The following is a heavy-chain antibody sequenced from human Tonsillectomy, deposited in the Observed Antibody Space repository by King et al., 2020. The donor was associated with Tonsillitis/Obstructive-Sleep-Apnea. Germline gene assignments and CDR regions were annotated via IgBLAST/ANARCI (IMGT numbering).Heavy chain of an antibody. D-gene: IGHD3-10*01. V-gene: IGHV3-15*01. Sequence: EVQLVESGGDLVEPGGSLRLSCAASGFTFSNAWMSWVRQAPGKGREWVGRIKSKIDGGTTDYAAPVKGRLTISRDDSKNTLYLQMNSLKTEDTAVYYCTTDPGITMVRGVIPDAFDIWGQGTTVTVSS. CDR3: TTDPGITMVRGVIPDAFDI. CDR2: IKSKIDGGTT. CDR1: GFTFSNAW. J-gene: IGHJ3*02.